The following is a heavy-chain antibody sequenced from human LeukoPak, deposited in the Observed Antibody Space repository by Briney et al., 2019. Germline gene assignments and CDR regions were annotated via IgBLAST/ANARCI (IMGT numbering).Heavy chain of an antibody. CDR2: ISSSSSFI. D-gene: IGHD1-26*01. CDR1: GFTFSSYS. Sequence: AGGSLRLSCAASGFTFSSYSMNWVRQAPGKGLVWVSSISSSSSFIYYADSVRGRFTISRDNAKNSLYLQMNSLRAEDTAVYYCARGEEWELVDDTFDSWGQGTMVTVSS. J-gene: IGHJ3*02. CDR3: ARGEEWELVDDTFDS. V-gene: IGHV3-21*01.